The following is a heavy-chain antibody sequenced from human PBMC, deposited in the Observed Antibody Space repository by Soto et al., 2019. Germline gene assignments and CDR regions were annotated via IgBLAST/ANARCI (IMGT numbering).Heavy chain of an antibody. J-gene: IGHJ6*02. CDR3: AKDREQVVPAAGMDV. V-gene: IGHV3-23*01. D-gene: IGHD2-2*01. Sequence: PGGSLILSCATSGFTFSSHAMSWVRQAPGKGLEWVSAISGSGGSTYYADSVKGRFTISRDNSKNTLYLQMNSLRAEDTAVYYCAKDREQVVPAAGMDVWGQGTTVTVSS. CDR1: GFTFSSHA. CDR2: ISGSGGST.